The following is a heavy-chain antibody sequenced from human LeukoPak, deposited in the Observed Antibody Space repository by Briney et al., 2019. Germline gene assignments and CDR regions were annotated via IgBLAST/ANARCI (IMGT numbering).Heavy chain of an antibody. CDR1: GGSISSYY. CDR2: IYYSGST. CDR3: ARVGIAGFDY. Sequence: PSETLSLTCTVSGGSISSYYWSWLRQPPGKGLEWIGYIYYSGSTNYNPSLKSRVTISVDTSKNQFSLKLSSVTAADTAVYYCARVGIAGFDYWGHGTLVTVSS. V-gene: IGHV4-59*01. J-gene: IGHJ4*01.